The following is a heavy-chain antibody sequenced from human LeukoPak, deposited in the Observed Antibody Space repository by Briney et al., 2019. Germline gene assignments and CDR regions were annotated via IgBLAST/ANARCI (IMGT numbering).Heavy chain of an antibody. CDR2: IIPIFGTA. J-gene: IGHJ5*02. CDR3: ARWDGYNYVGRGWFDP. Sequence: ASVKVSCKASGGTFSSYAISWVRQAPGQGLEWMGGIIPIFGTANYARKFQGRVTITADESTSTAYMELSSLRSEDTAVYYCARWDGYNYVGRGWFDPWGQGTLVTVSS. CDR1: GGTFSSYA. D-gene: IGHD5-24*01. V-gene: IGHV1-69*01.